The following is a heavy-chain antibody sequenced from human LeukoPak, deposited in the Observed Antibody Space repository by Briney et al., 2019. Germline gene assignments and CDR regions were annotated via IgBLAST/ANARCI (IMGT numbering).Heavy chain of an antibody. V-gene: IGHV1-8*03. CDR1: GYTFTSYD. J-gene: IGHJ6*03. D-gene: IGHD3-10*01. CDR2: MNPNSGNT. Sequence: ASVKVSCKASGYTFTSYDINWVRQATGQGLEWMEWMNPNSGNTGYAQKFQGRVTITRNTSISTAYMELSSLRSEDTAVYYCARAGFGEYSYYYYYMDVWGKGTTVTVSS. CDR3: ARAGFGEYSYYYYYMDV.